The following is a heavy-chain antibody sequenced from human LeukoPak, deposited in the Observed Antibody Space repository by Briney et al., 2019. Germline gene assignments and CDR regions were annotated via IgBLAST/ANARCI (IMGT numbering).Heavy chain of an antibody. CDR3: ARGGYSYGIDY. D-gene: IGHD5-18*01. Sequence: ASVKVSCKASGYTFTGYYMHWVRQAPGQGLEWVGRINPNSCGTNYAQKFQDRVTMTRDTSISTAYMELSRLRSDDTAVYYCARGGYSYGIDYWGQGTLVTVSS. CDR2: INPNSCGT. J-gene: IGHJ4*02. CDR1: GYTFTGYY. V-gene: IGHV1-2*06.